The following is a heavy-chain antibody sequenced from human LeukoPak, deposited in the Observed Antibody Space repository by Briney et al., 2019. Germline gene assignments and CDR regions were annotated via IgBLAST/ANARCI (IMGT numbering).Heavy chain of an antibody. CDR3: AKEAGYSGYDYPDY. V-gene: IGHV3-23*01. Sequence: PGGSLRLSCAAPGFTFSSYAMSWVRQAPGKGLEWVSGISGSAYSTYYADSVQGRFTTSRDNSKNTLYLQMNSLRAEDTAVYYCAKEAGYSGYDYPDYWGQGTLVTVSS. CDR2: ISGSAYST. CDR1: GFTFSSYA. D-gene: IGHD5-12*01. J-gene: IGHJ4*02.